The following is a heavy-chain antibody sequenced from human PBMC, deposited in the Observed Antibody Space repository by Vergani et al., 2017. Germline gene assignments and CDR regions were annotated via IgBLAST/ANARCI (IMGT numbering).Heavy chain of an antibody. Sequence: QVRLVESGGGVVQPGGSLRLSCAASGFTFSNYGMHWVRQAPGKGLEWVAFIRYDGNNEYYEDSVKGRFTISRDNSKNTLYLQMNSLRAEDTAVYYCMKTMGTVYPLDYWGQGTLVTVSS. CDR3: MKTMGTVYPLDY. J-gene: IGHJ4*02. CDR1: GFTFSNYG. V-gene: IGHV3-30*02. CDR2: IRYDGNNE. D-gene: IGHD1-14*01.